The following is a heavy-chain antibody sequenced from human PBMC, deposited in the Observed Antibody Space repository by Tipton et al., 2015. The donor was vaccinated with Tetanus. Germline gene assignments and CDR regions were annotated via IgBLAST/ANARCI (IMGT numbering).Heavy chain of an antibody. CDR3: ARDGYNYVPFDY. CDR1: GFTFTSYT. Sequence: VQLVQSGGGLVKPGGSLRLSCAASGFTFTSYTMNWVRQAPGKGLEWVSFISGTGGNTYYADSVKGRFSISRDNSKNTLYLQMNTLRAEDTAVYYCARDGYNYVPFDYWGQGTLVTVSS. D-gene: IGHD5-24*01. J-gene: IGHJ4*02. V-gene: IGHV3-23*04. CDR2: ISGTGGNT.